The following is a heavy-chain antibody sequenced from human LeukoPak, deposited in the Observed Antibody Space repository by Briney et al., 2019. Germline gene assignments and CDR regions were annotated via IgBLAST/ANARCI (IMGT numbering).Heavy chain of an antibody. V-gene: IGHV4-34*04. Sequence: SETLSLTCAVYGGSFSGYYWSWVRQPPGKGLEWIGEINHSGSTNNNPSLTSRGTISVDTSTNHFSLKLSSVTAADTAVYYCARHVVVPAATDLIDYWGQGTLVTVSS. J-gene: IGHJ4*02. D-gene: IGHD2-2*01. CDR2: INHSGST. CDR1: GGSFSGYY. CDR3: ARHVVVPAATDLIDY.